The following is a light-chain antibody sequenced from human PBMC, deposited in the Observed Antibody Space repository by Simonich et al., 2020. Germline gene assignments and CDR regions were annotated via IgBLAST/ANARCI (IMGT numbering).Light chain of an antibody. CDR2: DGS. Sequence: QSALTQPRSVSGSPGQSVTISCTGTSSDVGGYNYVSWSQQHPGKAPKHMIYDGSKRPSGVSNRFAGSKAGNTASLTISGLQAEDEADYYCSSYTSSSTLVFGGGTKLTVL. CDR3: SSYTSSSTLV. CDR1: SSDVGGYNY. V-gene: IGLV2-11*01. J-gene: IGLJ2*01.